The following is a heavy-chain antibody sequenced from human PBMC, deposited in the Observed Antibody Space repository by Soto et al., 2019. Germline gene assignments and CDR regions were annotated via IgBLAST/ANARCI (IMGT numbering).Heavy chain of an antibody. CDR1: GFTFSDAW. V-gene: IGHV3-15*01. J-gene: IGHJ5*02. D-gene: IGHD2-15*01. CDR2: IKSKSDGGTT. Sequence: GGSLRLSCAASGFTFSDAWMSWVRQAPGKGLDWVGRIKSKSDGGTTEYAAPVRGRFTISRDDSKNTLYLQMNSLKTEDTAVYYGTKDLWRIAVVVGSTGYFNPWGQGTPVTVSS. CDR3: TKDLWRIAVVVGSTGYFNP.